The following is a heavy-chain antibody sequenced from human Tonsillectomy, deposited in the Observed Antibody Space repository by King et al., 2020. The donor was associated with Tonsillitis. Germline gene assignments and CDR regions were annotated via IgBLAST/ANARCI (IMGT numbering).Heavy chain of an antibody. V-gene: IGHV4-39*01. CDR1: GGSISRSDYY. CDR3: ARSSIVVIVAATPGFDYFDY. D-gene: IGHD2-15*01. Sequence: VQLQESGPGLVKPPETLSLTCSVSGGSISRSDYYWGWIRQPTGKGLEWIGSIYYSGSTFYNPSLKSRVTISVDTSKNQFSLKLSSVTAADTAVYYCARSSIVVIVAATPGFDYFDYWGQGTLVTVSS. J-gene: IGHJ4*02. CDR2: IYYSGST.